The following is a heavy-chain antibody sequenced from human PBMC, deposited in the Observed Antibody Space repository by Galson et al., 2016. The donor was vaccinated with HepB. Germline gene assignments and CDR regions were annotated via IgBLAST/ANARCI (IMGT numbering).Heavy chain of an antibody. Sequence: SLRLSCASSGFTFNTYYLNWVRQPPAQGLEWVAGIKQDGSEKYYVDSVKGRFTISRDNAKNSLYVQMDGLRAEDTAVYFCARERFCSSATCYVGDAFHIGGQGTMVTVSS. CDR1: GFTFNTYY. CDR3: ARERFCSSATCYVGDAFHI. CDR2: IKQDGSEK. D-gene: IGHD2-2*01. V-gene: IGHV3-7*05. J-gene: IGHJ3*02.